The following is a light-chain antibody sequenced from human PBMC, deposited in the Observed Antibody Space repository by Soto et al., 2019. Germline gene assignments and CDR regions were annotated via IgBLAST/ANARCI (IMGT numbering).Light chain of an antibody. V-gene: IGKV1-6*01. Sequence: AIQMTQSPSSLSASVGDRVTITCRASQGIGDELGWYQQKPGKAPRLLVYGASTLQSGVPSRFSGSGSGTDFTPTISSLQPEDFAAYFCLQYYNFPWTFGQGTKVEV. J-gene: IGKJ1*01. CDR3: LQYYNFPWT. CDR2: GAS. CDR1: QGIGDE.